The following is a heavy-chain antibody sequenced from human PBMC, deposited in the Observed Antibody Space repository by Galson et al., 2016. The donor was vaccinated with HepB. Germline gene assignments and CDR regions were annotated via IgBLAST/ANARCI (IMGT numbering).Heavy chain of an antibody. CDR2: IRGSGGGA. V-gene: IGHV3-23*01. Sequence: SLRLSCATSGFSFNNYAMGWVRQTPGKGLEWVSDIRGSGGGATYADSVMGRFTISRDNSKNTLYLQLNSLRAEDTALYYCTKDSGYGSCCSDYCGQGTLVTVSS. CDR1: GFSFNNYA. CDR3: TKDSGYGSCCSDY. J-gene: IGHJ4*02. D-gene: IGHD6-19*01.